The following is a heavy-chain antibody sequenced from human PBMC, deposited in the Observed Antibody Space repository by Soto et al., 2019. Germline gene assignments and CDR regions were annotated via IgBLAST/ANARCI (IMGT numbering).Heavy chain of an antibody. J-gene: IGHJ4*02. CDR1: GGSFSGYY. CDR2: INHSGST. D-gene: IGHD5-12*01. Sequence: LTASETLSLTCAVYGGSFSGYYWSWIRQPPGKGLEWIGEINHSGSTNYNPSLKSRVTISVDTSKNQFSLKLSSVTAADTAVYYCARGGFSGYDRSYFDYWGQGTLVTVSS. V-gene: IGHV4-34*01. CDR3: ARGGFSGYDRSYFDY.